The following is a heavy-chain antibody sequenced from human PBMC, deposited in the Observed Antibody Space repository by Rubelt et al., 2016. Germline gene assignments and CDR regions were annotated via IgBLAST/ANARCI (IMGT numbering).Heavy chain of an antibody. CDR1: GGSISSYY. CDR3: ARSPMIVVVDQDYFDY. V-gene: IGHV4-59*12. CDR2: IYYSGST. J-gene: IGHJ4*02. D-gene: IGHD3-22*01. Sequence: TCTVSGGSISSYYWSWIRQPPGKGLEWIGYIYYSGSTYYNPSLKSRVTISVDTSKNQFSLKLSSVTAADTAVYYCARSPMIVVVDQDYFDYWGQGTLVTVSS.